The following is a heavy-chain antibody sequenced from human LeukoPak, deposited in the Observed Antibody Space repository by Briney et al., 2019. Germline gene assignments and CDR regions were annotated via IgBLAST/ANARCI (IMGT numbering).Heavy chain of an antibody. D-gene: IGHD5-24*01. CDR1: GFTFSSYG. Sequence: PGGSLRLSCAASGFTFSSYGMHWVRQAPGKGLEWVAVIWYDGSNKYYADSVKGRFTISRDNSKNTMYLQMNSLRAEDTAVYYCAKDLGRDGYNPHWGQGTLVTVSS. V-gene: IGHV3-33*06. J-gene: IGHJ4*02. CDR3: AKDLGRDGYNPH. CDR2: IWYDGSNK.